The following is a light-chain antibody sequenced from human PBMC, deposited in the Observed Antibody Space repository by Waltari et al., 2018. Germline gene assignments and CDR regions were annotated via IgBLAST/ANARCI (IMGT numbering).Light chain of an antibody. CDR2: GAS. Sequence: DIVMTQSPSSLAVSLGEWATINCQSSQSVLYTSNNKNFLAWYQQKPGQPPKLLIYGASTRESGVPDRFSGSGSGTDFTLTISSLQAEDVAVYYCQQYYSSPPTFGGGTKVEIK. J-gene: IGKJ4*01. V-gene: IGKV4-1*01. CDR3: QQYYSSPPT. CDR1: QSVLYTSNNKNF.